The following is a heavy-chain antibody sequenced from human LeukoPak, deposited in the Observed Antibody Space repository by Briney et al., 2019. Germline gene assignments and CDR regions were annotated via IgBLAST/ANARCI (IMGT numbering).Heavy chain of an antibody. CDR2: IDATGGGI. CDR1: GFTFSAYA. Sequence: GGSLRLSCAASGFTFSAYAMSWVRQAPGKGLEWVSCIDATGGGIYYADSVRGRFIISRDNSEKMVYLQMDSLRTEDTAIYYCAKGKVNHLGAFDYWDQGTLVAVSS. D-gene: IGHD1-26*01. V-gene: IGHV3-23*01. CDR3: AKGKVNHLGAFDY. J-gene: IGHJ4*02.